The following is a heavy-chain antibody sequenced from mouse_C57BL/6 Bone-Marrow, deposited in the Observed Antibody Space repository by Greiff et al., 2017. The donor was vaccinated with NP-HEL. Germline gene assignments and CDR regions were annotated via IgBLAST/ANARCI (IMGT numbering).Heavy chain of an antibody. CDR1: GYTFTDYY. Sequence: EVQLQQSGPELVKPGASVKISCKASGYTFTDYYMNWVKQSHGKSLEWIGDINPNNGGTSYNQKFKGKATLTVDKSSRTAYMELRSLTSEDSAVYYCAPSCSSYSYWYFDVWGTGTTVTVSS. J-gene: IGHJ1*03. D-gene: IGHD1-1*01. V-gene: IGHV1-26*01. CDR2: INPNNGGT. CDR3: APSCSSYSYWYFDV.